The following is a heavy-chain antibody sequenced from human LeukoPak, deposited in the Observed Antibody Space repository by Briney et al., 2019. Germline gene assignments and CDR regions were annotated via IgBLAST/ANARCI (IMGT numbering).Heavy chain of an antibody. D-gene: IGHD6-19*01. CDR1: GFTFNIYA. Sequence: PGGSLRLSCAASGFTFNIYAMSWVRLAPGKGLQWVASMCGSAGCTYYEDSVKGRFTISRDNSKNTFYLQMNSLRAEDTAVYYCAKDSGWYWGQGTLVTVSS. CDR2: MCGSAGCT. V-gene: IGHV3-23*01. J-gene: IGHJ4*02. CDR3: AKDSGWY.